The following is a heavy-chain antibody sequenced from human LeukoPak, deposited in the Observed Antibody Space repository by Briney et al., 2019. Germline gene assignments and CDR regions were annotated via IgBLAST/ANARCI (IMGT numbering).Heavy chain of an antibody. J-gene: IGHJ6*03. CDR3: AREMTPAKKYFSYYMGV. CDR2: IYSTGST. Sequence: PSETLSLTCTVSGGSISSYYWTWIRQAAGKGLEWIGRIYSTGSTNYNPSLKSRVTMSVDTSKNQFSLNLSSVTAADTAVYYCAREMTPAKKYFSYYMGVWGKGTTVIVSS. D-gene: IGHD2-15*01. CDR1: GGSISSYY. V-gene: IGHV4-4*07.